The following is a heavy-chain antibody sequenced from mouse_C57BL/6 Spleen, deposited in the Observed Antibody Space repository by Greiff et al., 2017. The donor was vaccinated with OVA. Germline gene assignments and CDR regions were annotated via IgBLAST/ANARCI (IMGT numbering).Heavy chain of an antibody. D-gene: IGHD1-1*01. CDR2: IDPENGDT. V-gene: IGHV14-4*01. Sequence: VQLQQSGAELVRPGASVKLSCTASGFNIKDDYMHWVKQRPEQGLEWIGWIDPENGDTEYASKFQGKATITADTSSNTAYLQLSSLTSEDAAFYYCTLGSSYAMDYWGQGTSVTVSS. CDR1: GFNIKDDY. CDR3: TLGSSYAMDY. J-gene: IGHJ4*01.